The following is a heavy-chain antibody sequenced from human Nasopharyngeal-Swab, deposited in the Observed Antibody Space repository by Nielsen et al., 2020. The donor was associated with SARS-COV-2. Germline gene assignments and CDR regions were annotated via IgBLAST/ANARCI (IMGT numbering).Heavy chain of an antibody. Sequence: GESLKISCSASGFTFSIYAMHWVRQAPGEGLEYVSTINDYEDRLYYADSVKGRFTISRDNSKNTLYLQMSSLRTEDTAVYWCVKDLRGKYAFEIWGQGTMVTVSS. CDR3: VKDLRGKYAFEI. CDR1: GFTFSIYA. CDR2: INDYEDRL. V-gene: IGHV3-64D*08. D-gene: IGHD3-16*01. J-gene: IGHJ3*02.